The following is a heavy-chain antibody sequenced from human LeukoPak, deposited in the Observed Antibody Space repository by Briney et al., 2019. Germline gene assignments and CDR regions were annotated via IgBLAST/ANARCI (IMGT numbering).Heavy chain of an antibody. D-gene: IGHD3-22*01. CDR1: GFTFGSYA. Sequence: GGSLRLSCAASGFTFGSYAMHWVRQAPGKGLEWVAVISYDGSNKYYADSVKGRFTISRDNSKNTLYLQMNSLRAEDTAVYYCARDEGPSSGYYLDYWGQGTLVTVSS. J-gene: IGHJ4*02. CDR3: ARDEGPSSGYYLDY. V-gene: IGHV3-30*04. CDR2: ISYDGSNK.